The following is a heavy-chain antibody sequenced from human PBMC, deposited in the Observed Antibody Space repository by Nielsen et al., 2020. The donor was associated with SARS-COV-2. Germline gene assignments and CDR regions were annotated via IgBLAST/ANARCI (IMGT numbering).Heavy chain of an antibody. V-gene: IGHV4-59*08. Sequence: SETLSLTCTVSGGSISSYYWSWIRQPPGKGLEWIGYIYYSGSTNYNPSLKSRVTISVDTSKNQFSLKLSSVTAADTAVYYCARVHTYYYDSSGYYSAGVYYGMDVWGQGTTVTVSS. CDR3: ARVHTYYYDSSGYYSAGVYYGMDV. D-gene: IGHD3-22*01. CDR2: IYYSGST. CDR1: GGSISSYY. J-gene: IGHJ6*02.